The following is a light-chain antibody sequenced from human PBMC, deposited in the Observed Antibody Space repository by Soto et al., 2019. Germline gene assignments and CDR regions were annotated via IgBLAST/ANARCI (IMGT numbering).Light chain of an antibody. CDR1: SSDTAGYNY. J-gene: IGLJ1*01. V-gene: IGLV2-14*01. CDR3: RSYTTSNTPLYV. Sequence: QSALTQPASVSGSPGQSITISCTGTSSDTAGYNYVSWYQQHPGKAPKLMIYEVSNRPSGVSNRFSGSQSGNTDSLTISGLQAEDEANYHCRSYTTSNTPLYVLGTGTKV. CDR2: EVS.